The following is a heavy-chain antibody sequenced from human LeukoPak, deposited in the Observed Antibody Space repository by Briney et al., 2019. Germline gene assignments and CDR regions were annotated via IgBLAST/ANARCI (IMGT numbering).Heavy chain of an antibody. Sequence: SETLSLTCAVSGYSISSGYYWGWIRQPPGKGLEWIGSIYHSGSTYYNPSLRSRVTISVDTSKNQFSLELSSVTAADTAVYYCARQVITMVRGVISASWFDPWGQGTLVTVSS. V-gene: IGHV4-38-2*01. CDR3: ARQVITMVRGVISASWFDP. J-gene: IGHJ5*02. CDR2: IYHSGST. D-gene: IGHD3-10*01. CDR1: GYSISSGYY.